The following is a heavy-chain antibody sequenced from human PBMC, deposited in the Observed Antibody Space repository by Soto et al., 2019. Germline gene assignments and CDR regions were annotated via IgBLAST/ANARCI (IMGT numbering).Heavy chain of an antibody. D-gene: IGHD3-9*01. V-gene: IGHV3-21*01. J-gene: IGHJ3*02. CDR2: ISSSSSYI. CDR1: GFTFSSYS. Sequence: GGSLRLSCAASGFTFSSYSMSWVRQAPGKGLEWVSSISSSSSYIYYADSVKGRFTISRDNAKNSLYLQMNSLRAEDTAVYYCAVEVLRYFDWPQGAFDIWGQGTMVTVSS. CDR3: AVEVLRYFDWPQGAFDI.